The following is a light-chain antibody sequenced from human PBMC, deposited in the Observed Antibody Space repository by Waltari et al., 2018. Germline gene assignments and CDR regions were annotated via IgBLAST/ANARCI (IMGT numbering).Light chain of an antibody. J-gene: IGKJ1*01. V-gene: IGKV3-11*01. CDR1: QSVSSY. CDR3: QQYNFDPWT. Sequence: EIVLTQSPATLSLSPGERATLSCRASQSVSSYLAWYRQKPGQAPRLLIYDASNRATGIPARFSGSGSGTDFTLTISSLEPEDFAVYYCQQYNFDPWTFGQGTRVEIK. CDR2: DAS.